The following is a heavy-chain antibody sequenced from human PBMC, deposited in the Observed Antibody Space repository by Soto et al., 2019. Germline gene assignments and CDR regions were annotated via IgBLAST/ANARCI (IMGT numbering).Heavy chain of an antibody. V-gene: IGHV3-30-3*01. D-gene: IGHD5-18*01. J-gene: IGHJ2*01. CDR1: GFTFSSYA. CDR2: ISYDGSNK. CDR3: ARDPLWGTAMVLWYFDL. Sequence: QVQLVESGGGVVQPGRSLGLSCAASGFTFSSYAMHWVRQAPGKGLEWVAVISYDGSNKYYADSVKGRFTISRDNSKNTLYLRMNSLRAEDTAVYYCARDPLWGTAMVLWYFDLWGRGTLVTVCS.